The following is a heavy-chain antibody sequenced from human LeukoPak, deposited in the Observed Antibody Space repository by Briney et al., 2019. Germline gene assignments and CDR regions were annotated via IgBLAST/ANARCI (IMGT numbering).Heavy chain of an antibody. CDR3: AKDWGAYSSGWYSFDY. V-gene: IGHV3-23*01. CDR1: GFTFSTYA. J-gene: IGHJ4*02. D-gene: IGHD6-19*01. CDR2: ISGSGGNS. Sequence: GGSLRLSCAASGFTFSTYAMSWVRQAPGKGLEWVSAISGSGGNSYYADSVKGHFTISRDNSKNTLYLQMNSLRAEDTAVYYCAKDWGAYSSGWYSFDYWGQGTLVTVSS.